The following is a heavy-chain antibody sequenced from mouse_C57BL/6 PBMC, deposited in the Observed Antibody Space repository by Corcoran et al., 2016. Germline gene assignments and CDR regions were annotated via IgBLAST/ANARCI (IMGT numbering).Heavy chain of an antibody. D-gene: IGHD2-3*01. V-gene: IGHV9-3*01. CDR3: AKGLYDGYYDPY. CDR1: GYTFTTYG. Sequence: QIQLVQSGPELKKPGETVKISCKASGYTFTTYGMSWVKQAPGKGLKWMGWINTYSGVPTYADDFKGRFAFSLETSASTAYLQINNLKNEDTATYVCAKGLYDGYYDPYWGQGTTLTVSS. J-gene: IGHJ2*01. CDR2: INTYSGVP.